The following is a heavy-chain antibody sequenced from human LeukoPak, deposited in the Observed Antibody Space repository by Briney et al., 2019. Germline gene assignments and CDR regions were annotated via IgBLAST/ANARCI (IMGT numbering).Heavy chain of an antibody. CDR2: ISYDGSNK. CDR3: AKWGGYYDSSGDNDFDY. Sequence: PGRSLRLSCAASGFTFSSYGMHWVRQAPGKGLEWVAVISYDGSNKYYADSVKGRFTISRDNSKNTLYLQMNSLRAEDTAVYCCAKWGGYYDSSGDNDFDYWGQGTLVTVSS. V-gene: IGHV3-30*18. J-gene: IGHJ4*02. D-gene: IGHD3-22*01. CDR1: GFTFSSYG.